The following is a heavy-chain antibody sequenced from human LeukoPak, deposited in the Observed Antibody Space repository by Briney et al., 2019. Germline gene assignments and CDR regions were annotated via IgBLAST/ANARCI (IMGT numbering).Heavy chain of an antibody. CDR1: GGTFSSYA. D-gene: IGHD6-6*01. J-gene: IGHJ4*02. CDR2: IIPIFGTA. CDR3: GRGPPIAARKGYFDY. Sequence: ASVKVSCKASGGTFSSYAISWVRQAPGQGLEWMGGIIPIFGTANYAQKFQGRVTITADESTSTAYMELSSLRSEDTAVYYCGRGPPIAARKGYFDYWGQGTLVTVSS. V-gene: IGHV1-69*13.